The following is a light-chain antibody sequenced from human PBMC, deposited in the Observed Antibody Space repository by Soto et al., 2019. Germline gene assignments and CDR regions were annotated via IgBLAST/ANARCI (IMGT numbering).Light chain of an antibody. J-gene: IGKJ1*01. CDR2: AAS. CDR3: QKYNSAPIT. Sequence: DSQMTQSPSSLSASVGDRVTITCRASQGISNYLAWYHQKPGKVPKLLIYAASTLQSGVPSRFSVSGSGTDFTLTISSLQPEDVETYYFQKYNSAPITFGQGTKVEI. V-gene: IGKV1-27*01. CDR1: QGISNY.